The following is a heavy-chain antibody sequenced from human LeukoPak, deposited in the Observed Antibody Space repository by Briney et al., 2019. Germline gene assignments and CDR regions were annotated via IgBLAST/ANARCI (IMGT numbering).Heavy chain of an antibody. CDR3: ARGIDY. CDR2: ISYDGSNK. CDR1: GFTFSSYG. Sequence: GGSLRLSCAASGFTFSSYGMHWVRQAPGKGLEWVAVISYDGSNKYYADSVKGRFTISRDTSKNMVFLQMNSLRVEDTAVYYCARGIDYWGRGTLVTVSS. V-gene: IGHV3-30*03. J-gene: IGHJ4*02.